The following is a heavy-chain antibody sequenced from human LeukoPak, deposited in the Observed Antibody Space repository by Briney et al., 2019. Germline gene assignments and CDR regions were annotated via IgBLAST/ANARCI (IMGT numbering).Heavy chain of an antibody. D-gene: IGHD6-19*01. CDR1: GLAVSSNY. Sequence: GGSLRLSCAASGLAVSSNYMSWVRQAPGKGLEWVSVIYSGGSTYYADSVKGRFTISRDNSKNTLYLQMNSLRAEDTAVYYCANRISSGWPVDYWGQGTLVTVSS. V-gene: IGHV3-53*01. J-gene: IGHJ4*02. CDR2: IYSGGST. CDR3: ANRISSGWPVDY.